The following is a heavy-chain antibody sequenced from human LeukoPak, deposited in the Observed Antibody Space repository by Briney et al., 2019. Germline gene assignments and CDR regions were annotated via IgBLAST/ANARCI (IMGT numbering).Heavy chain of an antibody. CDR1: GFSFNNYA. V-gene: IGHV3-21*01. CDR2: IIGSSGST. J-gene: IGHJ4*02. D-gene: IGHD1-26*01. CDR3: ARDLEGNSGSLDY. Sequence: PGGSLRLSCVASGFSFNNYAMNWVRQAPGKGLEWVSLIIGSSGSTFYADSVKGRFTISRNNAKNSLYLQMNSLRAEDTAVYYCARDLEGNSGSLDYWGQGTLVTVSS.